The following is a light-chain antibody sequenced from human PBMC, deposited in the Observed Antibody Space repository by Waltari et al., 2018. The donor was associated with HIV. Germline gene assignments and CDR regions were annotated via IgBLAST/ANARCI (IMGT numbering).Light chain of an antibody. CDR2: GTS. CDR3: QQYGSLPYT. CDR1: QIVTSGY. Sequence: EIVLTQSPGTLSLSPGERAALSCRASQIVTSGYLAWYQQKPGQPPSLLIHGTSGRATGIPDGFSGSGSGTHFTLTISRLEPEDVAVYYCQQYGSLPYTFGQGTKLEIK. J-gene: IGKJ2*01. V-gene: IGKV3-20*01.